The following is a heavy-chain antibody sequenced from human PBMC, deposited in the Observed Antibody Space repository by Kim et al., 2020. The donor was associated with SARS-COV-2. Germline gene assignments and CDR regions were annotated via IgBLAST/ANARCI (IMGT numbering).Heavy chain of an antibody. D-gene: IGHD1-26*01. V-gene: IGHV3-48*02. J-gene: IGHJ4*02. CDR2: K. Sequence: KYYADHVKGRFTISRDNAKNSLYLQMNSLEDEHTAGYYCARGGSERWSLGYWGQGTLVTVSS. CDR3: ARGGSERWSLGY.